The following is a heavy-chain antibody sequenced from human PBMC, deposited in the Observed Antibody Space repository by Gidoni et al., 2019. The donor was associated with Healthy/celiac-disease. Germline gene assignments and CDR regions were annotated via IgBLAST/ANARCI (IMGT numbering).Heavy chain of an antibody. CDR1: GGSFSGYC. J-gene: IGHJ6*02. Sequence: QVQLQQWGAGLLKPSETLSLTCAVYGGSFSGYCWSWIRQPPGKGLEWIGEINHSGSTNYNPSLKSRVTISVDTSKNQFSLKLSSVTAADTAVYYCARGRGYCSGGSCYSGYYYYGMDVWGQGTTVTVSS. CDR3: ARGRGYCSGGSCYSGYYYYGMDV. CDR2: INHSGST. V-gene: IGHV4-34*01. D-gene: IGHD2-15*01.